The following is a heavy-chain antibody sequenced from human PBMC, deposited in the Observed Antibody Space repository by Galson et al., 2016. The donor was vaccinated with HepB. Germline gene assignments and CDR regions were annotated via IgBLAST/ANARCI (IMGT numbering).Heavy chain of an antibody. V-gene: IGHV3-30*04. CDR1: GFIFSNFG. CDR3: AKDRVYAAVNWFDP. J-gene: IGHJ5*02. Sequence: LRLSCAASGFIFSNFGMHWVRQAPGQGLEWVALISYDGRKKYYADSVKGRFTISRDNSKNTLYLQMNSLRAEDTAVYYCAKDRVYAAVNWFDPWGQGTLVTVSS. D-gene: IGHD5/OR15-5a*01. CDR2: ISYDGRKK.